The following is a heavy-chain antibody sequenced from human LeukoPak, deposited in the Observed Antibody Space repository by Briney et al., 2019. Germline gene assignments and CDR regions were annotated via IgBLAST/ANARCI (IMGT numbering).Heavy chain of an antibody. Sequence: GGSLRLSCEGSGFIFSAHGIHWVRQAPGKGLEWVALIWSGQSTGLYADSLKGRITISRDDSRNTVYLQMNSLRDEDTAVYYCVRDIWNDGNYYMNVWGRGTTVTVSS. J-gene: IGHJ6*03. CDR3: VRDIWNDGNYYMNV. CDR1: GFIFSAHG. CDR2: IWSGQSTG. D-gene: IGHD1-1*01. V-gene: IGHV3-33*01.